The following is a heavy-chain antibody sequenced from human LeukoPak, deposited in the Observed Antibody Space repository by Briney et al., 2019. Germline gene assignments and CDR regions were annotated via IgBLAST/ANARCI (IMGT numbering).Heavy chain of an antibody. CDR2: AYYSGTT. D-gene: IGHD6-19*01. CDR3: ARVVPMYSSDWYDDY. J-gene: IGHJ4*02. V-gene: IGHV4-59*08. CDR1: GVSINTYY. Sequence: SETLSLTCTVSGVSINTYYWSWIRQPPGKGLEWIGYAYYSGTTHYNPPLRSRVTMSVDTSKNQFSLKMTSVTAADTAVYYCARVVPMYSSDWYDDYWGQGTLVTVSS.